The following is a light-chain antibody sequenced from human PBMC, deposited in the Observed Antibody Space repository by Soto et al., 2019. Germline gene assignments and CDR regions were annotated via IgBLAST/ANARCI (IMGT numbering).Light chain of an antibody. J-gene: IGKJ5*01. CDR1: QTISSW. Sequence: DIQRSQSPSTLSGAVGDRGTITCRASQTISSWLAWYQQKPGKAPKLLIYAASSLQSGVPSRFSGSGSGTDFTLTISSLQPEDFATYYCQQSYSTPHTFGQGTRLEIK. V-gene: IGKV1-39*01. CDR2: AAS. CDR3: QQSYSTPHT.